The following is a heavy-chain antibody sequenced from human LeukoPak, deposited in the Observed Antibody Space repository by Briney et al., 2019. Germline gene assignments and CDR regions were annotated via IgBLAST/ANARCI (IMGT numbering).Heavy chain of an antibody. Sequence: SGGSLRLSCVASGYTFSSYSMNWVRQAPGKGLEWVSSITSRSTYIQYADAVKGRFTISRDNAKNSLYLQMSSLRAEDAALYYCARTTSGATFSDYYYYHMDVWGKGTTVTVSS. D-gene: IGHD1-26*01. J-gene: IGHJ6*03. V-gene: IGHV3-21*01. CDR1: GYTFSSYS. CDR2: ITSRSTYI. CDR3: ARTTSGATFSDYYYYHMDV.